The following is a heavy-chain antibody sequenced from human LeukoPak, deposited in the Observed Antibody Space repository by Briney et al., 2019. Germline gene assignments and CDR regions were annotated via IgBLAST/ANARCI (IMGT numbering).Heavy chain of an antibody. J-gene: IGHJ4*02. D-gene: IGHD2-15*01. CDR3: ARLSPLRVKGGRYYFDY. CDR2: IIPIFGTA. CDR1: GYTFTSYG. Sequence: ASVKVSCKASGYTFTSYGISWVRQAPGQGLEWMGGIIPIFGTANYAQKFQGRVTITADESTSTAYMELSSLRSEDTAVYYCARLSPLRVKGGRYYFDYWGQGTLVTVSS. V-gene: IGHV1-69*13.